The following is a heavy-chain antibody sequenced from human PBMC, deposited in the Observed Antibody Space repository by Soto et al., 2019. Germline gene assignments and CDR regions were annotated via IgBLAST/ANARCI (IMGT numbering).Heavy chain of an antibody. CDR3: ARRGSGGDYDC. D-gene: IGHD1-26*01. Sequence: EVQLLESGGGLVQPGGSLRLSCAASGFTFSSYAMSWVRQAPGKGLERVSVISGSGGSTYYADSVKGRFTISRDNSKNPLNLQMYSLRAEVTAVYYCARRGSGGDYDCWGQGTLVTVSS. J-gene: IGHJ4*02. CDR1: GFTFSSYA. CDR2: ISGSGGST. V-gene: IGHV3-23*01.